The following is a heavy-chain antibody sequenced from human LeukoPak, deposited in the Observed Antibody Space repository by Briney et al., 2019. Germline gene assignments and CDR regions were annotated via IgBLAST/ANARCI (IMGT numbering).Heavy chain of an antibody. Sequence: PSETLSLTCAVSGYSISSGYYWGWIRQPPGKGLERIGSIYHSGSTYYNPSLKSRVTISVDTSKNQFSLKLSSVTAADTAVYYCARVPTYYDFWSGYYRDNWFDPWGQGTLVTVSS. V-gene: IGHV4-38-2*01. CDR3: ARVPTYYDFWSGYYRDNWFDP. D-gene: IGHD3-3*01. CDR2: IYHSGST. J-gene: IGHJ5*02. CDR1: GYSISSGYY.